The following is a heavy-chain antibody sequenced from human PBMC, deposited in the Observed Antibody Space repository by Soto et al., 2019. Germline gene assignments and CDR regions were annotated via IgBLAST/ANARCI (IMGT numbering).Heavy chain of an antibody. CDR2: ISPYTGNT. CDR3: VMVDNYVTPTPQDV. J-gene: IGHJ6*02. Sequence: QVQLVQSGDEVKKPGASVKVSCKASGYIFVNYGIAWVRQAPRHGLEWMGWISPYTGNTHSASKVQGRHTMTTDTSTSTAYMDLGSLTSDDTAVYYCVMVDNYVTPTPQDVWGQGTTVTVSS. V-gene: IGHV1-18*01. CDR1: GYIFVNYG. D-gene: IGHD3-16*01.